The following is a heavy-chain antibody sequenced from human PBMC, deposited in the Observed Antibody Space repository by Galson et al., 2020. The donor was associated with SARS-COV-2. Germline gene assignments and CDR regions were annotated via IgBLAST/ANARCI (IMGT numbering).Heavy chain of an antibody. J-gene: IGHJ3*02. CDR2: IYYSGST. CDR3: ARLEGWFGELPSGAFDI. Sequence: SETLSLTCTVSGGSISSSSYYWGWIRQPPGRGLEWIGSIYYSGSTYYNPSLKSRVTISVDTSKNQFSLKLSSVTAADTAVYYCARLEGWFGELPSGAFDIWGQGTMVTVSS. D-gene: IGHD3-10*01. CDR1: GGSISSSSYY. V-gene: IGHV4-39*01.